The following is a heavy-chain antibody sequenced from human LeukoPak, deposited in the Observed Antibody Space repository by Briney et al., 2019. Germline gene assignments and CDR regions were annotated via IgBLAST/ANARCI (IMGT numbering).Heavy chain of an antibody. CDR3: ASGAVGATISSYMDV. J-gene: IGHJ6*03. V-gene: IGHV3-21*01. D-gene: IGHD1-26*01. Sequence: PGGPLRLSCAASGFTFSSYSMNWVRQAPGKGLEWVSSISSSSSYIYYADSVKGRFTISRDNAKNSLYLQMNSLRAEDTAVYYCASGAVGATISSYMDVWGKGTTVTVSS. CDR2: ISSSSSYI. CDR1: GFTFSSYS.